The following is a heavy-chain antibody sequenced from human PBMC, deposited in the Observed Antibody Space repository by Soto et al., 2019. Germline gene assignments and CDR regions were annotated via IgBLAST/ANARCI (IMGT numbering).Heavy chain of an antibody. J-gene: IGHJ3*02. V-gene: IGHV3-23*01. D-gene: IGHD6-19*01. CDR1: GFTFSTYA. CDR3: AKDREISGWPYDAFDM. Sequence: EVQLLESGGGLVQPGGSLRLSCAASGFTFSTYAMTWVRQAPGKGLEWVSAVSGRGGGTYYADSVKGRFTISRDNSKNTLYLQMNSLRAEDTAVYYCAKDREISGWPYDAFDMWGQGTMVTVSS. CDR2: VSGRGGGT.